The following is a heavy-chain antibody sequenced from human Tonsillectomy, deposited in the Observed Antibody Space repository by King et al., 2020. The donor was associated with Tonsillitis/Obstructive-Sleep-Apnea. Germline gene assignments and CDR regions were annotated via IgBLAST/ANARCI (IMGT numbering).Heavy chain of an antibody. J-gene: IGHJ1*01. Sequence: VQLVESGGGLVQPGGSLRLSCVASGFTFNRFWMSWVRQAPGKGLEWVANLNLDGSEKYYVDSVTGRFTTSRDNAKDSLFLEMNRLRDEDTGVYYCAREGDCNGTTCYAGLGDWGQGTPVTVSS. CDR3: AREGDCNGTTCYAGLGD. CDR1: GFTFNRFW. V-gene: IGHV3-7*01. CDR2: LNLDGSEK. D-gene: IGHD2/OR15-2a*01.